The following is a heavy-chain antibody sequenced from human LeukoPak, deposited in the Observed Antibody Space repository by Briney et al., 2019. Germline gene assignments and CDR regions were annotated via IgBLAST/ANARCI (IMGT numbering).Heavy chain of an antibody. CDR2: INPKSGGT. D-gene: IGHD1-26*01. V-gene: IGHV1-2*02. J-gene: IGHJ5*02. Sequence: GASVKVSCKASGYTFTGYYMHWVRQAPGQGLEWMGWINPKSGGTRYVQKFQGRVTMTRDTSVTTAYMQMSSLRSDDTAVYYCARGEWEVPTTSWGQGTLVTVSS. CDR1: GYTFTGYY. CDR3: ARGEWEVPTTS.